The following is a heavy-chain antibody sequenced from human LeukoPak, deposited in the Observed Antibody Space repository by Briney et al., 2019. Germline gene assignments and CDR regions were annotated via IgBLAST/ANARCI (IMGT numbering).Heavy chain of an antibody. CDR1: GGSISSYY. CDR2: IYYSGST. CDR3: ARVGGSGWTYDY. Sequence: SETLSLTCTVSGGSISSYYWSWIRQPPGKGLEWIGYIYYSGSTNYNPSLKSRVTISVDTSKNQFSLKLSSVTAADTAVYYCARVGGSGWTYDYWGQGTLVTVSS. J-gene: IGHJ4*02. D-gene: IGHD6-19*01. V-gene: IGHV4-59*08.